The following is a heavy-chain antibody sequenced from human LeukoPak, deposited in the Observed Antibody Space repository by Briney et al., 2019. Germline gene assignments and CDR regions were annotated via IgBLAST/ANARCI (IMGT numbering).Heavy chain of an antibody. CDR1: GYTFTGYY. D-gene: IGHD5-12*01. CDR2: IDPNSGGT. V-gene: IGHV1-2*02. Sequence: ASVKVSCKASGYTFTGYYMHWVRQAPGQGLEWMGWIDPNSGGTNYAQKFQGRVTMTRDTSTSTVYMELSSLRSEDTAVYYCARDVSSGYDSVFDYWGQGTLVTVSS. J-gene: IGHJ4*02. CDR3: ARDVSSGYDSVFDY.